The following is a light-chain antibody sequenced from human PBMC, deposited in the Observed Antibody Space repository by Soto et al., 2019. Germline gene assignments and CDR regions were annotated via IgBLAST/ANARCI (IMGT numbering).Light chain of an antibody. V-gene: IGKV4-1*01. CDR2: CAS. Sequence: DIVMTQSPDSLAVYLGERATINCKSSQSVLYSSNNKNYLAWYQQRPGQPPKLLIYCASTRESGVPDRFSGSGSGTDFTLTITCLQAEDVAVYYCQQDESTPPTFGQGTKLEIK. J-gene: IGKJ2*01. CDR3: QQDESTPPT. CDR1: QSVLYSSNNKNY.